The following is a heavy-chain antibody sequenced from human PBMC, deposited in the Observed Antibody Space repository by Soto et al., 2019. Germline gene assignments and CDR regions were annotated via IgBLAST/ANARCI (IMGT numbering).Heavy chain of an antibody. Sequence: GGALSLSCAASGCTFSSYWMHWVRQAPGKGLVWVSRINSDGSSTSYADSVKGRFTISRDNAKNTLYLQMNSLRAEDTAVYYCASSILTPFDYWGQGTLVTVSS. CDR3: ASSILTPFDY. CDR2: INSDGSST. D-gene: IGHD7-27*01. J-gene: IGHJ4*02. V-gene: IGHV3-74*01. CDR1: GCTFSSYW.